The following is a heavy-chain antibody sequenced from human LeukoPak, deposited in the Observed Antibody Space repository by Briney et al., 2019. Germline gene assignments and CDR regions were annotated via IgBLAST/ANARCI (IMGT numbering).Heavy chain of an antibody. CDR1: GGSVSSSNW. CDR2: IYHSGST. Sequence: SETLSLTCAVSGGSVSSSNWWSWVRQPPGKGLEWIGEIYHSGSTNYNPSLKSRVTISVDKSKNQFSLKLSSVTAADTAVYYCARSPYSSGWSGRVAYFDYWGQGTLVTVSS. CDR3: ARSPYSSGWSGRVAYFDY. D-gene: IGHD6-19*01. J-gene: IGHJ4*02. V-gene: IGHV4-4*02.